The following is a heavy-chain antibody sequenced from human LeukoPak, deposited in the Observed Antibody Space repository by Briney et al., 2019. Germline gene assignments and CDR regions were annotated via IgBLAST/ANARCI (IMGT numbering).Heavy chain of an antibody. CDR1: GDSVSSNSAA. Sequence: SQTLSLTCAISGDSVSSNSAAWNWIRQSPSRGLEWPGRAYYRSKWYKDYAVSVKSRITINPDTSKNQFSLQLNSVTPEDTAVYYCARHHDFAEYFQHWGQGTLVTVSS. CDR3: ARHHDFAEYFQH. V-gene: IGHV6-1*01. J-gene: IGHJ1*01. CDR2: AYYRSKWYK. D-gene: IGHD2-21*02.